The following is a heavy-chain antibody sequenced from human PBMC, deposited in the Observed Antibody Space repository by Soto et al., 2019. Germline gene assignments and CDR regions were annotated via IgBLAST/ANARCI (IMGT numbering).Heavy chain of an antibody. J-gene: IGHJ2*01. V-gene: IGHV3-15*01. D-gene: IGHD4-17*01. CDR1: GFTFSNAW. CDR3: TTDPSPRDGDYAFSWYFDL. CDR2: IKSKTDGGTT. Sequence: EVQLVESGGGLVKPGGSLRLSCAASGFTFSNAWMSWVRQAPGKGLEWVGRIKSKTDGGTTDYAAPVKGRFTISRDDSKNTLYLQMNSLKTEDTAVYYCTTDPSPRDGDYAFSWYFDLWGRGTLVTVSS.